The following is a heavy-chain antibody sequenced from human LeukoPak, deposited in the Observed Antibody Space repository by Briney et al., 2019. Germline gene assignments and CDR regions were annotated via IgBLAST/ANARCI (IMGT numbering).Heavy chain of an antibody. CDR3: VRDRPQWEWELVVHDY. CDR2: ISAYNGNT. J-gene: IGHJ4*02. D-gene: IGHD1-26*01. CDR1: GYTFTSYG. V-gene: IGHV1-18*01. Sequence: RASVKVSCRASGYTFTSYGISWVRQAPGQGLEWMGWISAYNGNTNYAQKLQGRVTMTTDTSTSTAYMELGSLRSDDTAVYYCVRDRPQWEWELVVHDYWGQGTLVTVSS.